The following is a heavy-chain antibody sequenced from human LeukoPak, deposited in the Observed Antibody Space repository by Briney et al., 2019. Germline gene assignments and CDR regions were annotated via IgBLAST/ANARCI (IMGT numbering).Heavy chain of an antibody. CDR1: GGSLSSYY. D-gene: IGHD3-3*01. CDR2: INHSGST. Sequence: SETLSLTCTVSGGSLSSYYWSWIRQPPGKGLEWIGEINHSGSTNYNPSLTSRVTISVDTSKNQFSLKLSSVTAADTAVYYCARAHIDRITIFGVVILNWFDPWGQGTLVTVSS. CDR3: ARAHIDRITIFGVVILNWFDP. V-gene: IGHV4-34*01. J-gene: IGHJ5*02.